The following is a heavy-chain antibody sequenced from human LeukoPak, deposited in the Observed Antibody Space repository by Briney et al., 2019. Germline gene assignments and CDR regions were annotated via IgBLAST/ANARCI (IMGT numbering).Heavy chain of an antibody. D-gene: IGHD2-15*01. Sequence: GGSLRLSCAASGFTFSSYAMSWVRQAPGKGLEWVSAICGSGGSTYYAASVKGRVTISRDNSKNTLYLQMNSLRAEDAAVYYCAKGGGYCSGGSCYLNWFDPWGQGTLVTVSS. CDR2: ICGSGGST. J-gene: IGHJ5*02. CDR1: GFTFSSYA. V-gene: IGHV3-23*01. CDR3: AKGGGYCSGGSCYLNWFDP.